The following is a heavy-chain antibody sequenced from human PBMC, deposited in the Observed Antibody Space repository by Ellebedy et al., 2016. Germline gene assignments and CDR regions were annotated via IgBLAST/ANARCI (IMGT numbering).Heavy chain of an antibody. D-gene: IGHD5-12*01. Sequence: ASVKVSCKGSGYSFTSYWIGWVRQMPGKGLEWMGIIYPGDSDTRYSPSFQGQVTISADKSISTAYLQWSSLKASDTAMYYCARHDSGYPNWFDPWGQGTLVTVSS. CDR3: ARHDSGYPNWFDP. J-gene: IGHJ5*02. CDR2: IYPGDSDT. V-gene: IGHV5-51*01. CDR1: GYSFTSYW.